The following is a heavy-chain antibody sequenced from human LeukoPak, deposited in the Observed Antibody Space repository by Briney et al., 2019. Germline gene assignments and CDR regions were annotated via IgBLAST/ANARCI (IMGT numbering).Heavy chain of an antibody. D-gene: IGHD6-19*01. Sequence: GGSLRLSCAVSGFTFNKYPMNWVRQAPGKGLEWISTLSYSGATHYAVSVKGRFTISRDNPKDTVYLQMNSLRAEDTAVYYCASFRIAVAGSFDYWGQGTLVTVSS. V-gene: IGHV3-23*01. CDR2: LSYSGAT. CDR1: GFTFNKYP. J-gene: IGHJ4*02. CDR3: ASFRIAVAGSFDY.